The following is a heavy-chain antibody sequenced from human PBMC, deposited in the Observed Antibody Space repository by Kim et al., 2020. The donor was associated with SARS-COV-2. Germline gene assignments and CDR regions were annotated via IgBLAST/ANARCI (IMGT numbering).Heavy chain of an antibody. J-gene: IGHJ4*02. V-gene: IGHV3-74*01. Sequence: NYADTGRGRFTISGNNAGNTLYLQMNSLTVEDTAIYYCARDLSGADDYWGQGTLVTVSS. CDR3: ARDLSGADDY. D-gene: IGHD3-10*01.